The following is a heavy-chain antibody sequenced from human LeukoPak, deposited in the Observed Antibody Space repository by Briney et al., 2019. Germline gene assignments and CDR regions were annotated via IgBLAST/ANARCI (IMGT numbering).Heavy chain of an antibody. V-gene: IGHV3-21*04. CDR3: AKGYCSSTNCKESFFDY. CDR2: ISSSSSYI. J-gene: IGHJ4*02. Sequence: GGSLRLSCAASGFTFSSYSMNWVRQAPGKGLEWVSSISSSSSYIYYADSVKGRFTISRDNAKNSLYLQMNSLRAEDTAVYYCAKGYCSSTNCKESFFDYWGQGTLVTVSS. CDR1: GFTFSSYS. D-gene: IGHD2-2*01.